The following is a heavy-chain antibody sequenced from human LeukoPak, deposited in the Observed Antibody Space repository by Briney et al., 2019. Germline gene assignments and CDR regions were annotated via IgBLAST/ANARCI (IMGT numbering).Heavy chain of an antibody. J-gene: IGHJ6*02. V-gene: IGHV3-13*01. D-gene: IGHD2-2*01. CDR2: IDTAGDT. CDR1: AFTFSNYD. CDR3: ARGSCSSSSCYERLNGLDV. Sequence: PGGSLRLSCAASAFTFSNYDMHWVRQATGKGLDWVSSIDTAGDTYYPGSVKVRFTISRANAKKSFYLQLNSLRARDTDVYDCARGSCSSSSCYERLNGLDVWGQGSTVTVYS.